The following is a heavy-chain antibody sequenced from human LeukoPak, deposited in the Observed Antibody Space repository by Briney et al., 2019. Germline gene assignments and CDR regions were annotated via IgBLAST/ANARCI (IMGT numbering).Heavy chain of an antibody. V-gene: IGHV3-21*01. J-gene: IGHJ6*03. D-gene: IGHD2-15*01. CDR1: GFTSSKLT. CDR2: IGSSSNYL. CDR3: AREGYDVNYYMDV. Sequence: GGSLRLSCAASGFTSSKLTMSWVRQTQEKGLEWVSSIGSSSNYLEYSESVKGRFTISTDNAKNSVYLQMNSLRVDDTAVYYCAREGYDVNYYMDVWGKGTTVTVSS.